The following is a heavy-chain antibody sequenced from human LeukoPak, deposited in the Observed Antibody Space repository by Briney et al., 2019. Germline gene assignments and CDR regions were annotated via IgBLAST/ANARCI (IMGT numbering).Heavy chain of an antibody. CDR1: GFTFSSYA. CDR2: VGRSGVDT. J-gene: IGHJ4*02. Sequence: PGGPLRLSCVASGFTFSSYAVIWFRQAPGKGLEGVSTVGRSGVDTYYADSVRGRFTISKDSSKNTLQMNSLSAEDTAIYYCVKHSGGVYGNSDSWGQGILVTVSS. V-gene: IGHV3-23*01. D-gene: IGHD1-1*01. CDR3: VKHSGGVYGNSDS.